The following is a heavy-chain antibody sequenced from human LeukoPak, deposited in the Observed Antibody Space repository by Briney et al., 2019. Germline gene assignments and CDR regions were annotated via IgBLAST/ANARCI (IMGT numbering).Heavy chain of an antibody. J-gene: IGHJ4*02. Sequence: KSSETLSLTCAVYGGSFSGYYWSWIRQPPGKGLEWIGEINHSGSTNYNPSLKSRVTISVDTSKNQFSLKLSSVTAADTVVYYCARIGFLGPKGDYWGQGTLVTVSS. V-gene: IGHV4-34*01. CDR1: GGSFSGYY. CDR3: ARIGFLGPKGDY. D-gene: IGHD3-3*02. CDR2: INHSGST.